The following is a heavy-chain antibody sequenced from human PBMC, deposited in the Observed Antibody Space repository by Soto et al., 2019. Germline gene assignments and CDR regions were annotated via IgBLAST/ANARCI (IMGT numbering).Heavy chain of an antibody. D-gene: IGHD6-13*01. CDR1: GFTFSSYG. CDR2: IWYDGSNK. V-gene: IGHV3-33*01. J-gene: IGHJ6*03. CDR3: ARGGSSWVQYYYYMDV. Sequence: GGSLRLSCAASGFTFSSYGMHWVRQAPGKGLEWVAVIWYDGSNKYYADSVKGRFTISRDNSKNTLYLQMNSLRAEDTAVYYCARGGSSWVQYYYYMDVWGKGTTVTVSS.